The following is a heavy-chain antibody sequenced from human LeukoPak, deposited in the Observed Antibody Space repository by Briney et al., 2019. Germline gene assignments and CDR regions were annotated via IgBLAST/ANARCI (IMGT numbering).Heavy chain of an antibody. J-gene: IGHJ4*02. CDR2: ISYDGTNK. Sequence: GGSLRLSCAASGFTFNTYPMHWVRQAPGKGLEWVAAISYDGTNKNYADSAKGRFTISRDNSKNTLYLQMNSLKPEDTAVYHCSRDTYWLAYLFDFWGQGTLVTVSS. CDR3: SRDTYWLAYLFDF. D-gene: IGHD6-19*01. CDR1: GFTFNTYP. V-gene: IGHV3-30*04.